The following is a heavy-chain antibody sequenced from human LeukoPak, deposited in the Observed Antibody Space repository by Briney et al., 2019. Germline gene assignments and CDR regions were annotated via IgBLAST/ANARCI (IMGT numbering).Heavy chain of an antibody. J-gene: IGHJ3*02. Sequence: GGSLRLSYATSGFSFSSYWMTWVRQAPGKGLEWVANIKQDGSEKYYVDSVTGRFTISRDNTKNSLYLQVNSLRAEDTAVYYCARDQANWGSRGAFDIWGQGTMVTVSS. CDR1: GFSFSSYW. D-gene: IGHD7-27*01. V-gene: IGHV3-7*01. CDR3: ARDQANWGSRGAFDI. CDR2: IKQDGSEK.